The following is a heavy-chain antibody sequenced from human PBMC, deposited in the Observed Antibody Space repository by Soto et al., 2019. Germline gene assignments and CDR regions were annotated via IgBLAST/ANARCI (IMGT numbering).Heavy chain of an antibody. CDR1: GFTFTSSA. CDR3: AAVLRYFGWSPENDAFDI. V-gene: IGHV1-58*02. D-gene: IGHD3-9*01. J-gene: IGHJ3*02. Sequence: SVTVSCKASGFTFTSSAMQWVRQARGQRLEWIGWIVVGSGNTNYAQKFQERVTITRDMSTSTAYMELSSLRSEDTAVYYCAAVLRYFGWSPENDAFDIWGQGTMVTVSS. CDR2: IVVGSGNT.